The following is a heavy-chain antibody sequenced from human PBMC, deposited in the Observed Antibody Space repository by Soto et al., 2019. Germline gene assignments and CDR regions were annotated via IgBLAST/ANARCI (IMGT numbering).Heavy chain of an antibody. Sequence: EVQLVESGGDLIQSGGSLRLSCAASAFTVTTYYMTWVRQPPGKGLEWVSVLYRDGTTYYADSVKGRFTISRDNSKTQVYLQMNSLRADDTAVYYCARATGGSGWAWVDYWGQGTLVTVSS. J-gene: IGHJ4*02. CDR1: AFTVTTYY. CDR3: ARATGGSGWAWVDY. V-gene: IGHV3-53*01. D-gene: IGHD6-19*01. CDR2: LYRDGTT.